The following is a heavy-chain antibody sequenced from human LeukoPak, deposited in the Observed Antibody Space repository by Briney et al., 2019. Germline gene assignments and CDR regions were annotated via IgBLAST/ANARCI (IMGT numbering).Heavy chain of an antibody. Sequence: GRSLRLSCAASGFTFSSYAMSWVRQAPGKGLEWVSAISGSGGSTYYADSVKGRFTISRDNSKNTLYLQMNSLRVEDTAVYYCAKPASGATLRGAFDIWGQGTMVTVSS. V-gene: IGHV3-23*01. CDR1: GFTFSSYA. D-gene: IGHD1-26*01. J-gene: IGHJ3*02. CDR2: ISGSGGST. CDR3: AKPASGATLRGAFDI.